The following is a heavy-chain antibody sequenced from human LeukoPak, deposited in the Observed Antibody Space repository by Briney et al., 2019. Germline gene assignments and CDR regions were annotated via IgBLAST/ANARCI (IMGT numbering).Heavy chain of an antibody. CDR3: AKDVISVAGTPRYFDY. CDR2: ISASDGST. J-gene: IGHJ4*02. Sequence: GGSLRLSCAASGFTFSSYAMSWVRQAPGEGLEWVSAISASDGSTYYADSVKGRFTISRDNSKNTLYLQMNNLRDEDTAVYYCAKDVISVAGTPRYFDYWGQGTLVTVSS. D-gene: IGHD6-19*01. V-gene: IGHV3-23*01. CDR1: GFTFSSYA.